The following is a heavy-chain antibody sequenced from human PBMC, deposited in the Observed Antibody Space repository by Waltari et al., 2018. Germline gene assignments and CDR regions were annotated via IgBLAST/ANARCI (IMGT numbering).Heavy chain of an antibody. V-gene: IGHV3-49*04. CDR3: TRGSGSYPVYFFDY. CDR2: IRSKAYGATT. J-gene: IGHJ4*02. D-gene: IGHD3-10*01. Sequence: EVQLVESGGGLVQAGRSQTLSCTASGFTFGDHGMNWVRQAPGKGLEWVGFIRSKAYGATTEYAASVKGRFIISRDDSKSIAYLQMNSLKTEDTAVYYCTRGSGSYPVYFFDYWGQGTLVTVPS. CDR1: GFTFGDHG.